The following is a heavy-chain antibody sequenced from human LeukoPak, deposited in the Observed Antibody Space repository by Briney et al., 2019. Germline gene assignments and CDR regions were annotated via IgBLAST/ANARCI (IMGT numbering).Heavy chain of an antibody. J-gene: IGHJ4*02. V-gene: IGHV4-59*08. CDR2: IYCSGST. CDR3: ARGDYGDDGRYFDY. CDR1: GGSISSYY. Sequence: PSETLSLTCTVSGGSISSYYWSWIRQPPGKGLESTGYIYCSGSTNYNPSLKSRVTISVDTSKNQFSLKLSSVTAADTAVYYCARGDYGDDGRYFDYWGQGTLVTVSS. D-gene: IGHD4-17*01.